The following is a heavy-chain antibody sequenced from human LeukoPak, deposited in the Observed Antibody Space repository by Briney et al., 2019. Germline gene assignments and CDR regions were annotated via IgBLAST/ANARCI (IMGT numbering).Heavy chain of an antibody. CDR1: GFTFSSYW. CDR2: IKQDGSEK. V-gene: IGHV3-7*01. J-gene: IGHJ4*02. Sequence: GGSLRLSCAASGFTFSSYWMSWVRQAPGKGLEWVASIKQDGSEKFYVDSVKGRFTISRDNAKNSLYLQMNSLRAEDTAVYYCARDCQYCSNTNCRSCWGQGTLVTVTS. CDR3: ARDCQYCSNTNCRSC. D-gene: IGHD2-2*01.